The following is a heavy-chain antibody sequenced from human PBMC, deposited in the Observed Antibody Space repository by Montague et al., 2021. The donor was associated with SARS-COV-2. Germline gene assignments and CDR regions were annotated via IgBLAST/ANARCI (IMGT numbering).Heavy chain of an antibody. V-gene: IGHV4-4*02. CDR1: GSCNSTANR. J-gene: IGHJ4*02. CDR2: IFHTGST. CDR3: ARKGSGRSDLAY. D-gene: IGHD1-26*01. Sequence: SETLSLTCAVLGSCNSTANRWTRVLNSNHNSMAWAGVIFHTGSTKYKPSLKSRVSMSVDKSWNQFSLRLTSVTAADTALSYCARKGSGRSDLAYWGQGTLVAVSS.